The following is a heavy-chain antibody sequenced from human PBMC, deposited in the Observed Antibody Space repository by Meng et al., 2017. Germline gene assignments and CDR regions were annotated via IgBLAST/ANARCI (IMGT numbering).Heavy chain of an antibody. J-gene: IGHJ4*02. CDR3: ARSHSVTIVAFDY. CDR2: INHSGST. Sequence: VLLQQWGAGLLQASEILFLTCAVYGGSFIAYYWSWLRPPPGKGLEWIGDINHSGSTNYNPSLKSRVTMSLDTSKNQFSLRLSSVTAADTAVYYCARSHSVTIVAFDYWGQGTLVTVSS. D-gene: IGHD4-17*01. CDR1: GGSFIAYY. V-gene: IGHV4-34*01.